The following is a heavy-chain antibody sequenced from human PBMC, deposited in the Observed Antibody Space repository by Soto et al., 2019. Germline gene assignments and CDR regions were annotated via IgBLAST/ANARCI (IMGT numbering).Heavy chain of an antibody. CDR1: GYTFTSYA. J-gene: IGHJ6*02. V-gene: IGHV1-3*01. CDR2: INAGNGNT. D-gene: IGHD3-3*01. Sequence: QVPLVQSGAEVKKPGASVKVSCKASGYTFTSYAMHWVRQAPGQRLEWMGWINAGNGNTKYSQKFQGRVTITRDTAASTAYMELSSLRSEDTAVYYCARNTRYYDFWSGYYYGMDVWGQGTTVTVSS. CDR3: ARNTRYYDFWSGYYYGMDV.